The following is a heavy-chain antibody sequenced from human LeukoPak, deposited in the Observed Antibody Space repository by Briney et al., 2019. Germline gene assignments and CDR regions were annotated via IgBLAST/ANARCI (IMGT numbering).Heavy chain of an antibody. V-gene: IGHV1-3*01. J-gene: IGHJ5*02. CDR3: ARERMPVAGINWFDP. D-gene: IGHD6-19*01. Sequence: ASVKVSCKASGYTFTSYAMHWVRQAPRQRLEWMGWINAGNGNTKYSQKFQGRVTITRDTSASTAYMELSSLRSEDTAVYYCARERMPVAGINWFDPWGQGTLVTVSS. CDR1: GYTFTSYA. CDR2: INAGNGNT.